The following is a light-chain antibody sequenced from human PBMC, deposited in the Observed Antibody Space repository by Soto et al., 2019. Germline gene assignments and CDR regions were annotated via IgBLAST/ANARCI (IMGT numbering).Light chain of an antibody. CDR1: QSVSSN. CDR2: VAS. CDR3: QQYNSWTRLT. Sequence: EIVMTQSPATLSVSPGERATLSCRASQSVSSNLAWYQQKPGQAPRLLIYVASTRATGIPARFSGSGSGTAFTLTISSLQSEDFEVYYCQQYNSWTRLTFGGGTKVEIK. J-gene: IGKJ4*01. V-gene: IGKV3-15*01.